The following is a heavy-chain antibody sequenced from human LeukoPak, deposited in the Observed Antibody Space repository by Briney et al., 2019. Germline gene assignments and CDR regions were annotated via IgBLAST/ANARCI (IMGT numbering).Heavy chain of an antibody. CDR2: IFYSGST. J-gene: IGHJ4*02. CDR1: GGSISNYY. Sequence: SETLXLTCTVSGGSISNYYWSWLRQPPGKGLEWIGYIFYSGSTNYNPSLKSRVTISVDTSKNQFSLKLSSVTAADTAVYYCARAHYYDSSGYLPTWGQGALVTVSS. V-gene: IGHV4-59*01. CDR3: ARAHYYDSSGYLPT. D-gene: IGHD3-22*01.